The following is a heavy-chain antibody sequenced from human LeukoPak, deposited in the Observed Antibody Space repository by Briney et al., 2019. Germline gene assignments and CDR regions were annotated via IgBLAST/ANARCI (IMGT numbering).Heavy chain of an antibody. V-gene: IGHV1-69*06. CDR2: IISIFHTT. Sequence: SVKVSCKASGGTFSSYAISWVRQAPGQGLEWMGRIISIFHTTNYAQKFQGRLTITADNSSSTAYMELSSLTSEDTAVYFCARDDRQPPSRGAYCSYYLDVWGNGTTVTVSS. D-gene: IGHD1-26*01. CDR3: ARDDRQPPSRGAYCSYYLDV. CDR1: GGTFSSYA. J-gene: IGHJ6*03.